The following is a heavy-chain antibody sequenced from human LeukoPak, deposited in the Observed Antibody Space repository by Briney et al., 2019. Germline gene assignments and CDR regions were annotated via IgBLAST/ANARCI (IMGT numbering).Heavy chain of an antibody. CDR3: ARAPAGNWNYGYFDY. CDR2: ISYDGSQK. V-gene: IGHV3-30*04. Sequence: PGRSLRLSCAASGFTFSNYAMHWVRQAPGKGLEWVAVISYDGSQKYHADSVKGRFTISRDNAKNSLYLQMNSLRAEDTAVYYCARAPAGNWNYGYFDYWGQGTLVTVSS. J-gene: IGHJ4*02. D-gene: IGHD1-7*01. CDR1: GFTFSNYA.